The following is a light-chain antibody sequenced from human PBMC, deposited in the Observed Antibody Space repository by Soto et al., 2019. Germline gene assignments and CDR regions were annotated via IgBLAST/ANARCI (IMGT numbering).Light chain of an antibody. V-gene: IGKV3-20*01. CDR3: QQSGSSQS. CDR2: GAS. CDR1: QSFSSSY. J-gene: IGKJ1*01. Sequence: EIVLTQSPGTLSLSPGERATLSCRASQSFSSSYLAWYQQKPGQAPRLLIYGASSRATGIPDRFSGSGSGTDFTLTISRLEPEDFAVYYCQQSGSSQSFGQGTKVEIK.